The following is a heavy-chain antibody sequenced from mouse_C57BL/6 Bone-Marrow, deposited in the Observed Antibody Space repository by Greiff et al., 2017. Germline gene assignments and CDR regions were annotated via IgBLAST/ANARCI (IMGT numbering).Heavy chain of an antibody. V-gene: IGHV5-15*01. CDR2: ISNLAYSI. Sequence: EVQLVQSGGGLVQPGGSLKLSCAASGFTFSDYGMAWVRQAPREGPEWVAFISNLAYSIYYADTVTGRFTISRENAKNTLYLEMISLRSEDTAMYYCARGNKGYCDVWGTGTAVTVTA. CDR1: GFTFSDYG. CDR3: ARGNKGYCDV. J-gene: IGHJ1*03.